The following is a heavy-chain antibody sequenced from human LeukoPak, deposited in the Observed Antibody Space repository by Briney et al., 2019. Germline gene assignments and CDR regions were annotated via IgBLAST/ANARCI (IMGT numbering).Heavy chain of an antibody. CDR2: INHSGGT. CDR1: GGSFSGYY. D-gene: IGHD5-24*01. V-gene: IGHV4-34*01. CDR3: ASIDGDGYNSGYYYYYMDV. Sequence: PSETLSLTCAVYGGSFSGYYWSWIRQPPGKGLEWIGEINHSGGTNYNPSLKSRVTISVDTSKNQFSLKLSSVTAADTAVYYCASIDGDGYNSGYYYYYMDVWGKGTTVTVSS. J-gene: IGHJ6*03.